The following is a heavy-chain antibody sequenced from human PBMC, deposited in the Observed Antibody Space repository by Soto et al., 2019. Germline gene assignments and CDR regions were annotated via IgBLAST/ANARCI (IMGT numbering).Heavy chain of an antibody. CDR1: GFTFSSYA. CDR3: VKDRRRGYRGFGHYGMDV. CDR2: ISSNGDNT. V-gene: IGHV3-64D*06. Sequence: PGGSLRLSCSASGFTFSSYAMHWVRQSPGKGLEYVSVISSNGDNTYYADPVKDRFTISRDNSKNTLYLQMSSLRGEDTAVYYCVKDRRRGYRGFGHYGMDVWGQGTTVTVSS. D-gene: IGHD5-12*01. J-gene: IGHJ6*02.